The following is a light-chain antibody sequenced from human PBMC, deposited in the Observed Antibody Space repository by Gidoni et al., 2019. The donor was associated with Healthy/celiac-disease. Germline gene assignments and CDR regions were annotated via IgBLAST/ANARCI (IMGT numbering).Light chain of an antibody. Sequence: QSVLTQPPSVSGAPGTRVTISCTGSSSNIGAGYDVHWYQQLPGTAPKLLIYGNSNRPSVVPDRFSGSKSGTSASLAITGLQAEDEADYYCQSYDSSLSVVVFGGGTKLTVL. CDR3: QSYDSSLSVVV. CDR2: GNS. CDR1: SSNIGAGYD. V-gene: IGLV1-40*01. J-gene: IGLJ2*01.